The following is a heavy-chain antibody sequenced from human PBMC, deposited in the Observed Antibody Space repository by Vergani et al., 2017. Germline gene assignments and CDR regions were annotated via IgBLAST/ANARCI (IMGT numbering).Heavy chain of an antibody. D-gene: IGHD6-25*01. V-gene: IGHV3-21*06. CDR3: ARDGEKVGYRRHNYLDF. CDR2: ISSGSTYT. Sequence: EVQLVESGGGLVKTGGSLRLSCAASEFTFSTYSMNWVRQAPGKGLEWVSSISSGSTYTFYADLVKDRFTISRDNAKSTLYLHMSSLRAEDTAIYYCARDGEKVGYRRHNYLDFWGQGTLVTVSS. J-gene: IGHJ4*02. CDR1: EFTFSTYS.